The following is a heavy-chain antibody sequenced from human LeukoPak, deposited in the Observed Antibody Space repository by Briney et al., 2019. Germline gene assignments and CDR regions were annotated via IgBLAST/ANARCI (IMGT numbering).Heavy chain of an antibody. Sequence: SETLSLTCAVSGYSISSGYYWGWIRQPPGKGLEWIGSIYHSGSTYYNPSLKSRVTISVDTSKNQFSLKLSSVTAADTAVYYCARSVAGSFYWGLGTLVTVSS. V-gene: IGHV4-38-2*01. J-gene: IGHJ4*02. CDR1: GYSISSGYY. D-gene: IGHD6-19*01. CDR3: ARSVAGSFY. CDR2: IYHSGST.